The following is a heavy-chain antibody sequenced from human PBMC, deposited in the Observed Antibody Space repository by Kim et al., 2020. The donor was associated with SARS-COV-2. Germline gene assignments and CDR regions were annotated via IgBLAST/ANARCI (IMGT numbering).Heavy chain of an antibody. CDR2: ISYDGSNK. J-gene: IGHJ6*01. D-gene: IGHD3-16*01. CDR1: GFTFSSYG. CDR3: AKAEGGNSWGDFSYYYG. Sequence: GGSLRLSCAASGFTFSSYGMHWVRQAPGKGLEWVAVISYDGSNKYYADSVKGRFTISRDNSKNTLYLQMNSLRAEDTAVYYCAKAEGGNSWGDFSYYYG. V-gene: IGHV3-30*18.